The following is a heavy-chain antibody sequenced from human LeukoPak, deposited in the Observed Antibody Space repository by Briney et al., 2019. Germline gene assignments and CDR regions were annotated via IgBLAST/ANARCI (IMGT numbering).Heavy chain of an antibody. Sequence: SETLSLTCTVSGGSISSYYWSWIRQPPGKGLEWIGYIYYSGSTNYNPSLKSRVTISVDTSKNQFSLKLSSVTAADTAAYYCAREREGYHYGMDVWGQGTTVTVFS. D-gene: IGHD2-2*01. V-gene: IGHV4-59*01. CDR2: IYYSGST. CDR3: AREREGYHYGMDV. CDR1: GGSISSYY. J-gene: IGHJ6*02.